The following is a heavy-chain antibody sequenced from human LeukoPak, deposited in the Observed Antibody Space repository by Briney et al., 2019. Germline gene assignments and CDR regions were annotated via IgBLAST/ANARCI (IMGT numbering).Heavy chain of an antibody. CDR3: ARNDRGRPADY. CDR2: MHYSGTA. J-gene: IGHJ4*02. Sequence: SGTLSLTCTVSGGSISSSPYYWGWIRQTPGKGLEWIGSMHYSGTAYYNPSLKSRVTISVDTSKNQFSLRLISVTAADTAVYYCARNDRGRPADYWGQGILVTVSS. CDR1: GGSISSSPYY. D-gene: IGHD1-26*01. V-gene: IGHV4-39*01.